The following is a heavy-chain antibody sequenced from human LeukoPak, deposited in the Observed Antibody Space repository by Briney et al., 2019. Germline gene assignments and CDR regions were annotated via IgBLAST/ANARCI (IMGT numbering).Heavy chain of an antibody. Sequence: ARGSLRLSCAASGFTFSSYSMSWVRQAPGKGLEWVSSITTSSTYISYADSVKGRFTISRDNAKNSLYLQMNSLRAEDTAVCYCARGKYSSGWFDYWGQGTLVSVSS. D-gene: IGHD6-19*01. CDR3: ARGKYSSGWFDY. CDR1: GFTFSSYS. CDR2: ITTSSTYI. V-gene: IGHV3-21*01. J-gene: IGHJ4*02.